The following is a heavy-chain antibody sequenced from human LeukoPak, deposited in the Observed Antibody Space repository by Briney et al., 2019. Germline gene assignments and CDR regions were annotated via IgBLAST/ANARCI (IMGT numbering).Heavy chain of an antibody. CDR3: ARDPYYYDSSGSQRGDAFDI. CDR2: IYHSGST. V-gene: IGHV4-38-2*02. D-gene: IGHD3-22*01. J-gene: IGHJ3*02. CDR1: GYSISSGYY. Sequence: SETLSLTCTVSGYSISSGYYWGWIRQPPGKGLEWIGSIYHSGSTYYNPSLKSRATISVDTSKNQFSLKLSSVTAADTAVYYCARDPYYYDSSGSQRGDAFDIWGQGTMVTVSS.